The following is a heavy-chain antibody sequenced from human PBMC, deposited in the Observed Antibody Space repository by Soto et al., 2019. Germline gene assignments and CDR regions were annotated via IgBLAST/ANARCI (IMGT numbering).Heavy chain of an antibody. J-gene: IGHJ4*02. CDR1: GGSIGTFY. Sequence: SETLSLTCSVSGGSIGTFYWSWIRQPPGKRLEWIGFVYNSGSANYNPSLMSRVSISLDSSRNHVSLTLASVTAADTAIYFCARGTTWHLVDDWGQGTLVTVSS. D-gene: IGHD1-7*01. CDR3: ARGTTWHLVDD. CDR2: VYNSGSA. V-gene: IGHV4-59*01.